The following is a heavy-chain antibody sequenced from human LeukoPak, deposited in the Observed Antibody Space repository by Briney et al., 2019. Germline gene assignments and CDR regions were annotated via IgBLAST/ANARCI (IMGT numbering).Heavy chain of an antibody. CDR1: GFTFSSYA. CDR2: ISGSGGST. J-gene: IGHJ4*02. V-gene: IGHV3-23*01. D-gene: IGHD2-2*01. Sequence: PGGSLRLSCAASGFTFSSYAMSWVRQAPGKGLEWVSAISGSGGSTYYADSVKGRFTISRDNSKNTLYLQMNSLRAEDTAVYYCAKDSIGVVDQASFDYWGQGTLVTVSS. CDR3: AKDSIGVVDQASFDY.